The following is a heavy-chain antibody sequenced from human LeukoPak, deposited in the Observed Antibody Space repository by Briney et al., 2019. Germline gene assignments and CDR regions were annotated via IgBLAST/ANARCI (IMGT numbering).Heavy chain of an antibody. V-gene: IGHV1-2*02. J-gene: IGHJ4*02. CDR2: INPNSGGT. Sequence: ASVKVSCKASGYTFTSYDINWVRQATGQGLEWMGWINPNSGGTNYAQKFQGRVTMTRDTSISTAYMELSRLRSDDTAVYYCARVLSRERGYFDYWGQGTLVTVSS. CDR3: ARVLSRERGYFDY. CDR1: GYTFTSYD.